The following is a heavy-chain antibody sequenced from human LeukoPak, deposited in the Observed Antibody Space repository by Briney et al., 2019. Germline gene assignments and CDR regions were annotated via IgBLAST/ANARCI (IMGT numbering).Heavy chain of an antibody. Sequence: GGSLRLSCAASGFTFSSYAMSWVRQAPVKGLEWVSAISGSGGSTYYADSVKGRFTISRDNSKNTLYLQMNSLRAEDTAVYYCAKGGSYYYYYGMDVWGQGTTVTVSS. V-gene: IGHV3-23*01. CDR2: ISGSGGST. CDR3: AKGGSYYYYYGMDV. CDR1: GFTFSSYA. D-gene: IGHD3-10*01. J-gene: IGHJ6*02.